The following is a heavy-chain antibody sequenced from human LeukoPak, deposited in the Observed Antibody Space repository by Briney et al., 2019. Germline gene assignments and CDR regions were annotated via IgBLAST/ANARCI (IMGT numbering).Heavy chain of an antibody. D-gene: IGHD5-12*01. CDR2: IKEDGSIE. CDR1: GVTFSHYW. CDR3: VSQQVAPP. J-gene: IGHJ5*02. Sequence: GGSLRLSCVASGVTFSHYWMCWVRQAPGKGLEWVANIKEDGSIEDYVDSVKGRFTVSRDNAKNSLYLEMNSLRVEDTAVYYCVSQQVAPPWGQGTLVIVSS. V-gene: IGHV3-7*01.